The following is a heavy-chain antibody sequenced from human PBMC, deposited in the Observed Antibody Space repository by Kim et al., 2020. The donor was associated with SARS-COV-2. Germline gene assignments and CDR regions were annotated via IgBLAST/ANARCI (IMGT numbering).Heavy chain of an antibody. V-gene: IGHV4-31*03. J-gene: IGHJ4*02. D-gene: IGHD3-3*01. Sequence: SETLSLTCTVSGGSISSGGYYWSWIRQHPGKGLEWIGYIYYSGSTYYNPSLKSRVTISVDTSKNQFSLKLSSVTAADTAVYYCASAPRITIFGVVNDFDCWGQGTMVTVSS. CDR2: IYYSGST. CDR1: GGSISSGGYY. CDR3: ASAPRITIFGVVNDFDC.